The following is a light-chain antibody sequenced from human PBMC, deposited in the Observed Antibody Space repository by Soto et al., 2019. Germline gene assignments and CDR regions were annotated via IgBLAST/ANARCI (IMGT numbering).Light chain of an antibody. J-gene: IGKJ2*01. Sequence: DIQMTQSPSSLTASVGDRVTLSCRASRSIDTFVNWYQQRPGKAPKLLISSASILHSGVPSRFSGSGSGTDFTLTINSLQPEDFATYYCQQTYSALYTFGQGTDLEIK. CDR1: RSIDTF. CDR3: QQTYSALYT. CDR2: SAS. V-gene: IGKV1-39*01.